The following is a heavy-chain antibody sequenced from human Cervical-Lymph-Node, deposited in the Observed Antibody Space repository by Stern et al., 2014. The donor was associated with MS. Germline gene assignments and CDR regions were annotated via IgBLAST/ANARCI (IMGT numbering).Heavy chain of an antibody. CDR3: ARGLYGDYPDY. CDR1: GFTLSSYD. D-gene: IGHD4-17*01. CDR2: IGTAGDT. Sequence: EVQLLESGGGLVQPGGSLRLSCAASGFTLSSYDMHWVRQPTGKGLEWVSGIGTAGDTYYPGSVKGRFTISRENAKNSLYLQMNSLRAGDTAVYYCARGLYGDYPDYWGQGTLVTVSS. V-gene: IGHV3-13*01. J-gene: IGHJ4*02.